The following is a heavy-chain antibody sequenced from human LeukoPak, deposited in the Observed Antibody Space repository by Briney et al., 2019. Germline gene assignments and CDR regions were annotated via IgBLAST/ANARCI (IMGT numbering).Heavy chain of an antibody. CDR3: ARCGNTGQIVGPAAIGWFDP. Sequence: SETLSLTCAVYGGSFSGYYWSWTRQPPGKGLDLIGEINHSGTTTYNPTLKIRVTISVETSKNQFSLKLSSGTAADTAVYYCARCGNTGQIVGPAAIGWFDPWGQGTLVTVSS. CDR1: GGSFSGYY. D-gene: IGHD2-2*01. V-gene: IGHV4-34*01. J-gene: IGHJ5*01. CDR2: INHSGTT.